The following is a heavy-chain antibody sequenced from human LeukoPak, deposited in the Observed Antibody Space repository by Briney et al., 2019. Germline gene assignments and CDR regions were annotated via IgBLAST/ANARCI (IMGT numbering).Heavy chain of an antibody. J-gene: IGHJ4*02. CDR3: ARLGRLDGYVFDS. V-gene: IGHV4-59*08. CDR2: IYNSVTT. Sequence: SETLSLTCTVPGGSISGNYWSWIRQTPGKGLEWVAYIYNSVTTNYNPSLKSRLTISVDTSNNQIFLNLNSVTAADTAVYYCARLGRLDGYVFDSWGQGTLVTVSS. CDR1: GGSISGNY. D-gene: IGHD5-24*01.